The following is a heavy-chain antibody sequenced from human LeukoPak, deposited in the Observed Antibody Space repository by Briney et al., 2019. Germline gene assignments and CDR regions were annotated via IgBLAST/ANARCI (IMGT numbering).Heavy chain of an antibody. CDR3: ARGSGLDY. CDR2: IKQDGSEK. D-gene: IGHD7-27*01. J-gene: IGHJ4*02. V-gene: IGHV3-7*01. Sequence: GGSLRLSCAASGFTFSSYSMNWVRQAPGKGLEWVANIKQDGSEKYYVDSVKGRFTISRDNAKNSLYLQMNSLRAEDTAVYYCARGSGLDYWGQGTLVTVSS. CDR1: GFTFSSYS.